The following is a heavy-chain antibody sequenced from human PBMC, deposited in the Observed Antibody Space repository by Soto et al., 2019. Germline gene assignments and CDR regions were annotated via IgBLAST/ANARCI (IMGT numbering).Heavy chain of an antibody. J-gene: IGHJ5*01. CDR2: ISESSSNT. V-gene: IGHV3-23*01. Sequence: EVQLLESGGGLVQPGGSLRLSCAASGLTFSRHAMAWVRQDRGKGLEWLSSISESSSNTYYADSVKGRFTISKDNSKNMLYLQMNSLRDEDTAVYYCAKKPNGFDSWGQGTLVTVSS. CDR3: AKKPNGFDS. CDR1: GLTFSRHA.